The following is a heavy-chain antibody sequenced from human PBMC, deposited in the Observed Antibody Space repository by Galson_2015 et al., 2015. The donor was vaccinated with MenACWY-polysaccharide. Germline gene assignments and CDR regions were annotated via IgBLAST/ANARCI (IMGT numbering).Heavy chain of an antibody. D-gene: IGHD6-19*01. V-gene: IGHV3-23*01. Sequence: SLRVSCAASGFTFSSYAMSWVRQAPGKGLEWVSAISGSGGSTYYADSVKGRFTISRDNSKNTLYLQMNSLRAEDTAVYYCAKNQEWLVRVEGSNWFDPWGQGTLVTVSS. J-gene: IGHJ5*02. CDR2: ISGSGGST. CDR1: GFTFSSYA. CDR3: AKNQEWLVRVEGSNWFDP.